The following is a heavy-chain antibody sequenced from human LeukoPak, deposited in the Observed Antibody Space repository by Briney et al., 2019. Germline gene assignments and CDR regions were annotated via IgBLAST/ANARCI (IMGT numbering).Heavy chain of an antibody. CDR2: ISNSGLTI. CDR3: ATVETGTTFLDY. V-gene: IGHV3-48*03. CDR1: RFTFSSYE. Sequence: PGGSLRLSCAASRFTFSSYEVNWVRQAPGKGLEWVSYISNSGLTIYYADSVKGRFTISRDNAKNSLYLQMNSLRADDTAVYYCATVETGTTFLDYWGQGTLVAVSS. D-gene: IGHD1-7*01. J-gene: IGHJ4*02.